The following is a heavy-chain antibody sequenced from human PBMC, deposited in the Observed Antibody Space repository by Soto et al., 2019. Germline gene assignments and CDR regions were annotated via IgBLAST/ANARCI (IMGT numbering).Heavy chain of an antibody. CDR1: GGSISSSSYY. J-gene: IGHJ6*03. CDR3: ARHCRKVVMGYYYYYYMDV. Sequence: SETLSLTCTVSGGSISSSSYYWGWIRQPPGKGLEWIGSIYYSGSTYYNPSLKSRVTISVDTSKNQFSLKLSSVTAADTAVYYCARHCRKVVMGYYYYYYMDVWGKGTTVTVSS. D-gene: IGHD3-22*01. V-gene: IGHV4-39*01. CDR2: IYYSGST.